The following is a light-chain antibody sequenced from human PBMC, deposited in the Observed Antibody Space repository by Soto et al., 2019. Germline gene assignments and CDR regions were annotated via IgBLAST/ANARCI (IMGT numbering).Light chain of an antibody. J-gene: IGLJ1*01. CDR1: SSDVGGYNY. Sequence: QSALTQPASVSGSPGQSITISCTGTSSDVGGYNYVSWYQQHPGKAPKLMIYEVSNRPSGVSNRFSGSKSRNTASLTISDLQAEDGADYYCSSYTSSSIDYVFGTGTKVTVL. V-gene: IGLV2-14*01. CDR3: SSYTSSSIDYV. CDR2: EVS.